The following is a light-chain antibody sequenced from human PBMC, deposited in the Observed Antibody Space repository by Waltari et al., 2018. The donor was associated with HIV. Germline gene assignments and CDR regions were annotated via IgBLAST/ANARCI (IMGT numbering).Light chain of an antibody. CDR2: CAS. CDR1: QSVSANF. J-gene: IGKJ1*01. Sequence: ASQSVSANFLGWYQQRPGQAPRLLVHCASRRATATPARFSCGGSGTDFTLIISRLQPEDFAVYYCQQCATSPWTFGQGTTV. V-gene: IGKV3-20*01. CDR3: QQCATSPWT.